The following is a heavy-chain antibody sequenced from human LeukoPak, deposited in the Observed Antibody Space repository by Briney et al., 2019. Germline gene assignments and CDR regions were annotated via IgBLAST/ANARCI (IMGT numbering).Heavy chain of an antibody. J-gene: IGHJ4*02. CDR2: ISYDGSNK. CDR3: ARTHYDSSGWYGDY. Sequence: GGSLRLSCAASGFTFSSYAMHWVRQAPGKGLEWVAVISYDGSNKYYADSVKGRFTISRDNSENTLYLQMNSLRAEDTAVYYCARTHYDSSGWYGDYWGQGTLVTVSS. D-gene: IGHD6-19*01. CDR1: GFTFSSYA. V-gene: IGHV3-30*04.